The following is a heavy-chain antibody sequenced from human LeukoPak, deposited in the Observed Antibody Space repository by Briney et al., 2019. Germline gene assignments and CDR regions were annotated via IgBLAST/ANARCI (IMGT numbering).Heavy chain of an antibody. CDR2: ISSSGSTI. J-gene: IGHJ4*02. V-gene: IGHV3-11*04. D-gene: IGHD1-26*01. CDR1: GFTFSDYY. Sequence: GGSLRLSCAASGFTFSDYYMSWIRQAPGKGLEWVSYISSSGSTIYYADSVKGRFTISRDNAKNSLYLQMNSLRAEDTAVYYCAREPPSGSYSYYFDYWGQGTLVTVSS. CDR3: AREPPSGSYSYYFDY.